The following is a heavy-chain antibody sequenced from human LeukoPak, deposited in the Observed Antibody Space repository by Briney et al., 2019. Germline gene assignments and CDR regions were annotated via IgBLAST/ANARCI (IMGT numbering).Heavy chain of an antibody. CDR1: GYTFTRYY. J-gene: IGHJ4*02. Sequence: AASLKVSCKASGYTFTRYYMHWVRQAPGQGLEWMGIINPRGGSTSYAQKFQGRVTMTRDTSTSTVYVELSSLRSEDTAVYYCARDFWGTTVSTPDYWGQGTLVTVS. CDR2: INPRGGST. V-gene: IGHV1-46*01. CDR3: ARDFWGTTVSTPDY. D-gene: IGHD4-11*01.